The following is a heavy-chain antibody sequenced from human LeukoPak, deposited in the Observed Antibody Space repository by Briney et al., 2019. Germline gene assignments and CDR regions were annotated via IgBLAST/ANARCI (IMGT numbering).Heavy chain of an antibody. J-gene: IGHJ4*02. Sequence: PSETLSLTCAVYGGSFSGYYWSWIRQPPGKGLEWIGEINHSGSTNYNPSLKSRVTISVDTSKNQFSLKLSSVTAADTAVYYCARSFFGSSGTFDYWGQGTLVTVSS. CDR1: GGSFSGYY. D-gene: IGHD2-15*01. CDR3: ARSFFGSSGTFDY. V-gene: IGHV4-34*01. CDR2: INHSGST.